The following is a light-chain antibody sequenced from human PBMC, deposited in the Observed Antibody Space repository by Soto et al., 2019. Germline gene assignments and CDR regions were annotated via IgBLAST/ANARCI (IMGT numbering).Light chain of an antibody. J-gene: IGLJ2*01. CDR1: SSNIGNNY. CDR2: ENN. CDR3: GPWDRNLSAVV. V-gene: IGLV1-51*02. Sequence: QCVLTQPPSVSATPGQKVTISCSGSSSNIGNNYVSWYQQLPGTAPKLLIYENNKRPSGIPDRFSASKSGTSATLGITGLQTGDEAAYYCGPWDRNLSAVVFGGGTKVTVL.